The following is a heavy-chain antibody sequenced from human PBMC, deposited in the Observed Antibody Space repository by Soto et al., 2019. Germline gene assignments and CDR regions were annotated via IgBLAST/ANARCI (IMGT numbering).Heavy chain of an antibody. V-gene: IGHV1-8*01. Sequence: ASVKVSCKASGYSFTTYDINWVRQAAGQGLEWVGWMNPNSGDTGYAQSFQDRVTMTRDTSTSTAYMELGSLKSEDTAIYYFAMIRGPPRSFHFSGQAPLVTLSS. CDR1: GYSFTTYD. CDR3: AMIRGPPRSFHF. J-gene: IGHJ4*02. CDR2: MNPNSGDT.